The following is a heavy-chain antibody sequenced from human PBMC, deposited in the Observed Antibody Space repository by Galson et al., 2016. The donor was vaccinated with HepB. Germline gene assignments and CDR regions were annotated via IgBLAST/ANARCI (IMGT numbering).Heavy chain of an antibody. CDR3: AQGGPYSSGWLSLA. D-gene: IGHD6-19*01. CDR1: GGTFSNYA. Sequence: SVKVSCKASGGTFSNYAINWVRQAAGQGLEWMGGIIPLLGTGSYAQQFQGRISITADESTRTAYMELTNLRSDDTAVYYCAQGGPYSSGWLSLAWGQGTLVTVSS. J-gene: IGHJ5*02. V-gene: IGHV1-69*13. CDR2: IIPLLGTG.